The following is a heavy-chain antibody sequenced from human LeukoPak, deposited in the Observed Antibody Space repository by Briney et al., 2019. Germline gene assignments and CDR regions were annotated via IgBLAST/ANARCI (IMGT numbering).Heavy chain of an antibody. CDR1: GYSISSGYY. J-gene: IGHJ4*02. D-gene: IGHD6-13*01. CDR2: MYHSGST. Sequence: TETLSLTCAVSGYSISSGYYWGWIRQPPGKGLEWIGNMYHSGSTNYNPSLKSRVTISVDTSKNQFSLKLRSVTAADTAVYYCARRVFPDYFDYWGQGTLVTVSS. CDR3: ARRVFPDYFDY. V-gene: IGHV4-38-2*01.